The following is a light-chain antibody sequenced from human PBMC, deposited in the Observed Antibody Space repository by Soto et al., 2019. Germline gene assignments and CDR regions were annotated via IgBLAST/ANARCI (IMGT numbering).Light chain of an antibody. CDR2: GAS. V-gene: IGKV3-15*01. J-gene: IGKJ2*02. CDR3: QQYNNWPPWT. Sequence: EIVMTQSPATLSVSPGERATLSCRASQSVSSNLAWYQQTPGQAPRLLIYGASTRATGIPARFSGSGSGTEFTLTISSLQSVDFAVYYCQQYNNWPPWTFGQGTKLEIK. CDR1: QSVSSN.